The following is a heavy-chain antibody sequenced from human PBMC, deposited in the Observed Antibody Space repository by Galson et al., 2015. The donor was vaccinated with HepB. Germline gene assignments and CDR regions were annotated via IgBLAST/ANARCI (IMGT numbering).Heavy chain of an antibody. V-gene: IGHV3-7*03. CDR2: IKQDGSEK. CDR3: AREIAVAVLYYFDY. Sequence: SLRLSCAASGFTFSSYWMSWVRQAPGKGLEWVANIKQDGSEKYYVDSVKGRFTISRDNAKNSLYLQMNSLRAEDTAVYYCAREIAVAVLYYFDYWGQGTLVTVSS. CDR1: GFTFSSYW. D-gene: IGHD6-19*01. J-gene: IGHJ4*02.